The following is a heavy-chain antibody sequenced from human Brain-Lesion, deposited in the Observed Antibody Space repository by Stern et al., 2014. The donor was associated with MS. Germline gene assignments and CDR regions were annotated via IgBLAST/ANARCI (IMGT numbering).Heavy chain of an antibody. D-gene: IGHD3-22*01. V-gene: IGHV1-2*04. CDR2: INPKSGGT. Sequence: VQLLESGAEVKKPGASVKVSCKASGYTFTGYYMPWVRQAPGQGLEWMGWINPKSGGTNYAQKFQGWVTMTRDTSINTAYMELRRLRSDDTAVYYCATYYYDSTGYNDFWGQGTLVTVSS. CDR3: ATYYYDSTGYNDF. J-gene: IGHJ4*02. CDR1: GYTFTGYY.